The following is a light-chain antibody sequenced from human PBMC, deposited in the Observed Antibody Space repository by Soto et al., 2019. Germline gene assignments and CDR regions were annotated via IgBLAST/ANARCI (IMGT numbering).Light chain of an antibody. CDR1: QSVSSSY. V-gene: IGKV3-20*01. CDR2: GAS. CDR3: QHQG. J-gene: IGKJ3*01. Sequence: EIVLTQSPGTLSLSPGERATLSCRASQSVSSSYLAWYQQKPGQAPRLLIYGASSRATGIPDRFSGSGSGTDITLTISRLEPEDFAVYYCQHQGFGPGTKVDIK.